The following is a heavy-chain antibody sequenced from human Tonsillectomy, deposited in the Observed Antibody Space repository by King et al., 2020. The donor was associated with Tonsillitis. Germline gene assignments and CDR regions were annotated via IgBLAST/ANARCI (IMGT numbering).Heavy chain of an antibody. CDR2: SYSGGRT. J-gene: IGHJ4*02. V-gene: IGHV3-53*01. CDR1: GFIVSSDY. D-gene: IGHD3-10*01. CDR3: ARDYYGSGFFDY. Sequence: VQLVESGGGLIQPGGSLRLSCAASGFIVSSDYMSWVRQAPGKGLEWVSVSYSGGRTYYADSVKGRFTISGDNSKNTLYLQMNSLGAEDTAVYYCARDYYGSGFFDYWGQGSLVTVSS.